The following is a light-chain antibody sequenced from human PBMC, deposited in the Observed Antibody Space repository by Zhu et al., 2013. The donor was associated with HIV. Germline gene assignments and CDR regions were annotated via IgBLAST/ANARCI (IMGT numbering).Light chain of an antibody. CDR1: QNVSSY. CDR2: GAS. CDR3: QQYGRSPRYT. V-gene: IGKV3-20*01. Sequence: DIVLTQSPGTLSLSPGERATLSCRASQNVSSYLAWYQHKPGQAPRLLIYGASSRATGVPDRFSGSGSGTDFTLTISRLEPEDSAVYYCQQYGRSPRYTFGQGTKLEIK. J-gene: IGKJ2*01.